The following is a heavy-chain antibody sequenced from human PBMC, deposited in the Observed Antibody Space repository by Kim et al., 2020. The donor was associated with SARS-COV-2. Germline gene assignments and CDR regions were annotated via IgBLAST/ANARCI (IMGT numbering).Heavy chain of an antibody. V-gene: IGHV3-15*01. J-gene: IGHJ3*02. CDR3: TTFPVRGLSAVDI. CDR1: RFTFSNAW. D-gene: IGHD6-19*01. Sequence: GGSLRLSCAGSRFTFSNAWLSWVRQAPGKGLEWVGHIKSKIDGGTTDYAAPVKGRFTISRDDSKNTLYLQMSSLQTEDTAVYYCTTFPVRGLSAVDIWC. CDR2: IKSKIDGGTT.